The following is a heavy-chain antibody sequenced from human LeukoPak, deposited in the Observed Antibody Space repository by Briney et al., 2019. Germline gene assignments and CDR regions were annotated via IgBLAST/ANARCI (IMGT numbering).Heavy chain of an antibody. CDR3: AKAEEMATIGELQTGYGMDV. V-gene: IGHV3-23*01. Sequence: GGSLRLSCAASGFTFSSYAMSWVRQAPGKGLEWVSAISGSGGSTYYADSVKGRFTISRDNSKNTLYLQMNSLRAEDTAVYYCAKAEEMATIGELQTGYGMDVWGQGTTVTVSS. CDR1: GFTFSSYA. D-gene: IGHD5-12*01. J-gene: IGHJ6*02. CDR2: ISGSGGST.